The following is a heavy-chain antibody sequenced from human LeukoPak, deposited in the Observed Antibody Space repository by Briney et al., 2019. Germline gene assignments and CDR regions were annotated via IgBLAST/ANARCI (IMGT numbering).Heavy chain of an antibody. D-gene: IGHD4-11*01. CDR1: GFTFSSYS. CDR2: ISSSSSYI. Sequence: GGSLRLSCAASGFTFSSYSMNWVRQAPGKGLEWVSSISSSSSYIYYADSVKGRFTISRDNAKNSLYLQMNSLRAEDTAVYYCAKTYGTVTTLTDDYWGQGTLVTVSS. CDR3: AKTYGTVTTLTDDY. V-gene: IGHV3-21*04. J-gene: IGHJ4*02.